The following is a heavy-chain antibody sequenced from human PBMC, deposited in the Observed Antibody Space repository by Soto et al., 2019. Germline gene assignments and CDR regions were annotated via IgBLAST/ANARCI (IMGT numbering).Heavy chain of an antibody. CDR1: GYTFTGYY. J-gene: IGHJ3*02. V-gene: IGHV1-2*02. D-gene: IGHD3-22*01. CDR2: INPNSGGT. CDR3: GRAGYYDSGGYLDAFDI. Sequence: QVQLVQSGAEVKKPGASVKVSCKASGYTFTGYYMHWVRQAPGQGLEWMGWINPNSGGTNYAQKFKGRATMTRTTSISTANREMSRLRSDDTAVYYWGRAGYYDSGGYLDAFDIWGQGTMVTVSS.